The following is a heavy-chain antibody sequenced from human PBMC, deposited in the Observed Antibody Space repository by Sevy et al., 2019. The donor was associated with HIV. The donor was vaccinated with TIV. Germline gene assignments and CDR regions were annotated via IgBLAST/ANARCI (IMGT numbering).Heavy chain of an antibody. D-gene: IGHD3-22*01. V-gene: IGHV3-23*01. CDR2: ISGSGDGI. J-gene: IGHJ5*01. CDR1: GFDFGKYA. Sequence: GGSLRLSCAASGFDFGKYAISWVRQSPGKGLEWISVISGSGDGIKYADSVKGRFTISRDSSKKMLFLQMNSLRVEDTAVYYCARSRRRAYYDSSVTFPPADSWGQGTLVTVSS. CDR3: ARSRRRAYYDSSVTFPPADS.